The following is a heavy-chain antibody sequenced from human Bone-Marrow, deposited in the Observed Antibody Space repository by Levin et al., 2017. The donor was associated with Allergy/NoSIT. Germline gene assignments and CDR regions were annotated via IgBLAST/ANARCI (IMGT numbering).Heavy chain of an antibody. CDR2: IKQDGSEK. CDR3: ASGDYSSRGSGDNWFDP. J-gene: IGHJ5*02. D-gene: IGHD6-13*01. CDR1: GFTFSSYW. V-gene: IGHV3-7*01. Sequence: GGSLRLSCAASGFTFSSYWMSWVRQAPGKGLEWVANIKQDGSEKYYVDSVKGRFTISRDNAKNSLYLQMNSLRAEDTAVYYCASGDYSSRGSGDNWFDPWGQEPWSPSPQ.